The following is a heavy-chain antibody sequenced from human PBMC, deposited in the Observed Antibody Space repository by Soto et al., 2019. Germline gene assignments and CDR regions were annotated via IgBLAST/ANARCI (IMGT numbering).Heavy chain of an antibody. Sequence: GGSLRLSCAASGFTFSSYAMHWVRQAPGKGLEWVAVISYDGSNKYYADSVKGRFTISRDNSKNTLYLQMNSLRAEDTAVYYCARDRARNWNHGNYYYYGMDVWGQGTTVTVSS. CDR1: GFTFSSYA. CDR3: ARDRARNWNHGNYYYYGMDV. J-gene: IGHJ6*02. V-gene: IGHV3-30-3*01. CDR2: ISYDGSNK. D-gene: IGHD1-20*01.